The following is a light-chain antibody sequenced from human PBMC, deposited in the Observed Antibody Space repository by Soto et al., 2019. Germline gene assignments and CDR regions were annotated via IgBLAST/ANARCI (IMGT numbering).Light chain of an antibody. CDR3: QQYGSSPPYT. V-gene: IGKV3-20*01. CDR2: GAS. CDR1: QSVSSSY. J-gene: IGKJ2*01. Sequence: EIVLTQSPGTLSLSPGERATLSCRASQSVSSSYLAWYQQKPGQAPRRLIYGASSRATGIPDSFSGSGSGTDFTLTISRLEPEDFAVYYCQQYGSSPPYTFGQGTKLEIK.